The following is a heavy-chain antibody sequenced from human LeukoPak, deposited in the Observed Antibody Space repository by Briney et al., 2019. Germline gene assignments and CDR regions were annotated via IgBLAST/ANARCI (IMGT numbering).Heavy chain of an antibody. CDR3: AREDIAADAFDI. D-gene: IGHD2-15*01. J-gene: IGHJ3*02. CDR1: GGSISSYY. V-gene: IGHV4-59*01. CDR2: IYYSGST. Sequence: SETLSLTCTVSGGSISSYYWSWIRQPPGKGLEWIGYIYYSGSTNYNPSLKSRVTISVDTSKNQFSLKLSSVTAADTAVYYRAREDIAADAFDIWGQGTMVTVSS.